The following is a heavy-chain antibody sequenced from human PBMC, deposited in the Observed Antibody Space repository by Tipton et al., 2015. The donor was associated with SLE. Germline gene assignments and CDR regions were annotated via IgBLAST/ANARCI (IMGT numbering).Heavy chain of an antibody. V-gene: IGHV4-39*07. CDR1: GNSISSSSYY. D-gene: IGHD3-10*02. CDR3: ASLGCFGDTCYVGGF. Sequence: GLVKPSETLSLTCIVSGNSISSSSYYWGWIRQPPGKGLEWVGNDYYTGNTLYNPSLKSRVTISLDTSKNQVSLKMPSVTAADTAVYYCASLGCFGDTCYVGGFWGQGTLVTVSS. J-gene: IGHJ4*02. CDR2: DYYTGNT.